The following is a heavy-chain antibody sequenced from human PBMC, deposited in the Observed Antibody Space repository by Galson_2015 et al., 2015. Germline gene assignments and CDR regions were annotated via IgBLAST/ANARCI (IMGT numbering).Heavy chain of an antibody. Sequence: PALVTPPPTLSLPCTFSGFSLSATAVGVGWIRQPPGKALEWLAHIYWNDDKKYSPSLKSRLTITKDTSKNQVVLTVTNLDPVDAATYYCAHLTSNGFCFDYWGQGTLVTVSS. J-gene: IGHJ4*02. CDR3: AHLTSNGFCFDY. CDR2: IYWNDDK. V-gene: IGHV2-5*01. CDR1: GFSLSATAVG. D-gene: IGHD1-1*01.